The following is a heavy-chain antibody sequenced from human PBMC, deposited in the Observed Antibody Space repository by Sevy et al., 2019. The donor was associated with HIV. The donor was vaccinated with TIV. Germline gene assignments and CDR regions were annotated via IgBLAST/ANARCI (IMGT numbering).Heavy chain of an antibody. J-gene: IGHJ6*02. CDR1: GYTFITYY. D-gene: IGHD1-26*01. Sequence: ASVKVGCKASGYTFITYYVHWVRQAPGQGLEWMGLIDPSGSTRYAQKFQGRVSMTGDTSTTTVYMELSSLTSEDTAVYYCARDRDLSGSYLEYYYYAMDVWGQGTTVTVSS. V-gene: IGHV1-46*01. CDR3: ARDRDLSGSYLEYYYYAMDV. CDR2: IDPSGST.